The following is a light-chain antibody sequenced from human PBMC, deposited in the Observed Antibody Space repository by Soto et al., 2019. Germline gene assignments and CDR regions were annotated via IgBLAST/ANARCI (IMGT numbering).Light chain of an antibody. J-gene: IGLJ2*01. CDR2: DVS. Sequence: QSALNQPASVSGSPGQSITISCTGTSSDVGDYDYVSWYQQHPGKATKLMIYDVSSRPSGVSNRFSGSKSGNTASLTISGLQAEDEADYYCSSYASSSTLVFGGGTKLTVL. V-gene: IGLV2-14*01. CDR1: SSDVGDYDY. CDR3: SSYASSSTLV.